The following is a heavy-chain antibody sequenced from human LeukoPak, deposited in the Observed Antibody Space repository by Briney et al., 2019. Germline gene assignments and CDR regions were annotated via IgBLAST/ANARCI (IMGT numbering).Heavy chain of an antibody. CDR1: GGSISSYY. CDR3: ARVHSGSYYADYYYYMDV. Sequence: SETLSLTCTVSGGSISSYYWSWIRQPPGKGLEWIGYICYSGSTNYNPSLKSRVTISVDTSRNQFSLKLSSVTAADTAVYYCARVHSGSYYADYYYYMDVWGKGTTVTVSS. J-gene: IGHJ6*03. D-gene: IGHD1-26*01. CDR2: ICYSGST. V-gene: IGHV4-59*01.